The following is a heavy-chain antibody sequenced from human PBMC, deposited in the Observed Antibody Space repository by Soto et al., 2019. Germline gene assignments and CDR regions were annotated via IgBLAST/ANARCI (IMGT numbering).Heavy chain of an antibody. CDR2: ISYDGSNK. J-gene: IGHJ4*02. CDR1: GFTFSSYA. CDR3: ARSLGTWLQFKHFDY. D-gene: IGHD5-12*01. Sequence: GGSLRLSCAASGFTFSSYAMHWVRQAPGKGLEWVAVISYDGSNKYYVDSVKGRFTISRDNSKNTLYLQMNSLRAEDTAVYYCARSLGTWLQFKHFDYWGQGTLVTVSS. V-gene: IGHV3-30-3*01.